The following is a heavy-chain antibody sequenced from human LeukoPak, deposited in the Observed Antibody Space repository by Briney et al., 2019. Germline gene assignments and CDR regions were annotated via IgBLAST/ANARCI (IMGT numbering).Heavy chain of an antibody. CDR3: ARRFSWVAYFDY. D-gene: IGHD1-26*01. V-gene: IGHV4-59*01. J-gene: IGHJ4*02. CDR2: IYYSGST. CDR1: GGSISSYY. Sequence: SETLSLTCTVSGGSISSYYWSWIRQPPGKGLEWIGYIYYSGSTNYNPSLKSRVTISVDTSKNQFSLKLSSVTAADTAVYYCARRFSWVAYFDYLGQGTLVTVSS.